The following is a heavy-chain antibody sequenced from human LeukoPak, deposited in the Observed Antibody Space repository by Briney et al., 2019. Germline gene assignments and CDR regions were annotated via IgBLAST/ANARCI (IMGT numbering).Heavy chain of an antibody. CDR1: GGAISSGDYY. J-gene: IGHJ4*02. CDR2: IYYSGST. Sequence: SETLSLTCTVSGGAISSGDYYWSWIRQPPGKGLEWIGYIYYSGSTYYNPSLKSRVTISVDTSKNQFSLKLSSVTAADTAVYYCASADYYGSGSYPPFDYWGQGTLVTVSS. V-gene: IGHV4-30-4*08. CDR3: ASADYYGSGSYPPFDY. D-gene: IGHD3-10*01.